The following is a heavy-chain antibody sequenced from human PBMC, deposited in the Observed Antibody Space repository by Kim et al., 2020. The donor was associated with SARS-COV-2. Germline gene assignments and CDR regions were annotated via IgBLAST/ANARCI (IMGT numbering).Heavy chain of an antibody. Sequence: GGSLRLSCAASGFTFSSYWMSWVRQAPGKGLEWVANIKQDGSEKYYVDSVKGRFTISRDNAKNSLYLQMNSLRAEDTAVYYCARDSGRQQGRVSMFGQLVSPLDYWGQGTLVTVSS. V-gene: IGHV3-7*03. CDR3: ARDSGRQQGRVSMFGQLVSPLDY. CDR1: GFTFSSYW. CDR2: IKQDGSEK. J-gene: IGHJ4*02. D-gene: IGHD6-13*01.